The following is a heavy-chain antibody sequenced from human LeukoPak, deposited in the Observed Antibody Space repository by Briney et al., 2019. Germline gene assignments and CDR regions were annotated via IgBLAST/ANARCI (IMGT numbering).Heavy chain of an antibody. CDR3: ARDSGDYPYYFDS. Sequence: PSETLSLTCAVSGGSISSGIYSWHWIRQPPGMGLEWIGYTYHTGHTYYNPSLKSRVTISVDRSKNQFSLKLSSVTAADTAVYYCARDSGDYPYYFDSWGQGALVTVSS. V-gene: IGHV4-30-2*01. CDR2: TYHTGHT. J-gene: IGHJ4*02. D-gene: IGHD3-10*01. CDR1: GGSISSGIYS.